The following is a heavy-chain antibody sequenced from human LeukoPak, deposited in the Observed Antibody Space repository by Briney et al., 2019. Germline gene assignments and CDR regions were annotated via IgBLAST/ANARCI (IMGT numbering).Heavy chain of an antibody. Sequence: SETLSLTCTVSGGSISSGGYYWGWIRQPPGKGLEWIGYIYHSGSTYYNPSLKSRVTISVDRSKNQFSLKLSSVTAADTAVYYCASKEGDYWGQGTLVTVSS. CDR2: IYHSGST. J-gene: IGHJ4*02. CDR1: GGSISSGGYY. V-gene: IGHV4-30-2*01. CDR3: ASKEGDY.